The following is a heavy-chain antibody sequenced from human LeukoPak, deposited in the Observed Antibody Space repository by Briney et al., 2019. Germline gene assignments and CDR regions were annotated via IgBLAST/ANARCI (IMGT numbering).Heavy chain of an antibody. J-gene: IGHJ4*02. CDR2: ISAYNGNT. V-gene: IGHV1-18*01. Sequence: ASVKVSCKASGYTFTSYGISWMRQAPGQGLEWMGWISAYNGNTNYAQKLQGRVTMTTDTSTSTAYMELRSLRSDDTAVYYCARETYYHYYFNYWGQGTLVTVSS. CDR1: GYTFTSYG. D-gene: IGHD3-16*01. CDR3: ARETYYHYYFNY.